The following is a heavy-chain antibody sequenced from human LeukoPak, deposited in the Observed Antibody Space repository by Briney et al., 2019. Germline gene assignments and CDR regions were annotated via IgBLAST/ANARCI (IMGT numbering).Heavy chain of an antibody. CDR1: GFTFSSYA. CDR3: AKAVHSSSSWQIDY. J-gene: IGHJ4*02. V-gene: IGHV3-30*18. CDR2: ISYDGSNK. Sequence: GRSLRLSCEVSGFTFSSYAMHWVRQAPGEGLEWVAVISYDGSNKYYADSVKGRFTISRDNSKNTLYLQMNSLRPEDTAVFYCAKAVHSSSSWQIDYWGQGTLVTVSS. D-gene: IGHD6-6*01.